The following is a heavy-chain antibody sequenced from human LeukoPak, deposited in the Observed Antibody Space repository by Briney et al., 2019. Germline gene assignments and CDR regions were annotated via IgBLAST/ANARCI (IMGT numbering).Heavy chain of an antibody. CDR1: GGSISSYY. CDR3: ARGGLRVMVYSLYYMDV. CDR2: IHYSGST. Sequence: PSETLSLTCTVSGGSISSYYWSWIRQPPGKGLEWIGYIHYSGSTHYNPSLKSRVTISVDTSKNQVSLKLRSVTAADTAVYYCARGGLRVMVYSLYYMDVWGKGTTVTVSS. D-gene: IGHD2-8*01. J-gene: IGHJ6*03. V-gene: IGHV4-59*01.